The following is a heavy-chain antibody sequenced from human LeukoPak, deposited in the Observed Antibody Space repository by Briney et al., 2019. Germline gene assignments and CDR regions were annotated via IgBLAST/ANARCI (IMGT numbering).Heavy chain of an antibody. CDR1: GYTFTGYY. Sequence: ASVKVSCKASGYTFTGYYMHWVRQAPGQGLEWMGWINPNSGGTNYAQKFQGRVTMTRDTSISTAYMELSRLRSDDTAVYYCARLTEGQNWNFNHWGQGTLVTVPS. CDR3: ARLTEGQNWNFNH. D-gene: IGHD3-3*01. CDR2: INPNSGGT. V-gene: IGHV1-2*02. J-gene: IGHJ4*02.